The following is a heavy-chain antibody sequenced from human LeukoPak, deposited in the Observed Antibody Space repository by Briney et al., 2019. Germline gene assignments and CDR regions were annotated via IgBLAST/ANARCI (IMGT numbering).Heavy chain of an antibody. V-gene: IGHV1-2*02. J-gene: IGHJ4*02. Sequence: ASLKGSCKASGYTFTGYYIHWVRQAPGQGLEWMGWINPIRGGTSYAQKFQGRVTMTRDTSISTAYMELRRLTSDDTTVYYCARMGGASGYELDYWGQGALVTVSS. CDR3: ARMGGASGYELDY. CDR1: GYTFTGYY. CDR2: INPIRGGT. D-gene: IGHD5-12*01.